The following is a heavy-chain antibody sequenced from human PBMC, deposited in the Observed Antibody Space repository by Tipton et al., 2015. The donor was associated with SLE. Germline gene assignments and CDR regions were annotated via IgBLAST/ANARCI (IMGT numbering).Heavy chain of an antibody. J-gene: IGHJ6*02. V-gene: IGHV4-59*08. CDR2: ISYGGGT. Sequence: TLSLTCSVSGGSISSNYWIWIRQPPGKGLEWIGYISYGGGTNYNPSLKSRVTMSVDTAKNQFSLKLTSVTAADTAVYYCAKDWVYAIGVWGQGTTVTVSS. CDR1: GGSISSNY. D-gene: IGHD3/OR15-3a*01. CDR3: AKDWVYAIGV.